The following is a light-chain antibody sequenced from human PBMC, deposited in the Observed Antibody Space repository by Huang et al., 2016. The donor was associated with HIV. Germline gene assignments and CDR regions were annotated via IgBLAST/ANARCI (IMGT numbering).Light chain of an antibody. CDR3: QQYNNWPPIT. CDR1: QSVSSN. J-gene: IGKJ5*01. Sequence: TLSVSPGERATLSCRASQSVSSNLAWYQQKPGQAPWLLIYGASTRATGIPARFSGSGSGTEFTLTISSLQSEDFAVYYCQQYNNWPPITFGQGTRLEIK. CDR2: GAS. V-gene: IGKV3-15*01.